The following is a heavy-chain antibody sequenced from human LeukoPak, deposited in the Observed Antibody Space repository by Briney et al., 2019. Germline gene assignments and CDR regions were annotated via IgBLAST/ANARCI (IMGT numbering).Heavy chain of an antibody. Sequence: GGSLRLSCAVSGFTFSSWWMTWVRRAPGKGLEWVANIKQDGSEKNYVDSVKSRFTISRDNAKNSLDLQMNRLRAEDTAVYYCARGHIGMDVWGKGTTVTVSS. CDR3: ARGHIGMDV. J-gene: IGHJ6*04. D-gene: IGHD5-12*01. V-gene: IGHV3-7*01. CDR1: GFTFSSWW. CDR2: IKQDGSEK.